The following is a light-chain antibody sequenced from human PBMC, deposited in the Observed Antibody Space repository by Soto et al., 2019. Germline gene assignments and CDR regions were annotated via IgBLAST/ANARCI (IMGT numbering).Light chain of an antibody. CDR2: RSN. CDR3: AAWDDSLNGVV. CDR1: SSNIGSNS. J-gene: IGLJ2*01. V-gene: IGLV1-44*01. Sequence: QSVLTQPPSASGTPGQRVTISCSGSSSNIGSNSVNWYQQLPGTAPKLLMYRSNQRPSGVPDRFSGSKSGTSASLAISGLQSEDEADYYGAAWDDSLNGVVFGGGTKLTVL.